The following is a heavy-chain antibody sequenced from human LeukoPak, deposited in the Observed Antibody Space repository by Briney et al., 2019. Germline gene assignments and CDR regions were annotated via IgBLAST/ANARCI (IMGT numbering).Heavy chain of an antibody. D-gene: IGHD5/OR15-5a*01. CDR3: ARVVSYFDY. CDR1: GFTVSSNY. J-gene: IGHJ4*02. CDR2: IYSGGST. Sequence: GGSPRLSCAASGFTVSSNYMSWVRQAPGKGLEWVSVIYSGGSTYYADSVKGRFTISRDNSKNTLYLQMNSLRGEDAAVYYCARVVSYFDYWGQGTLVTVSS. V-gene: IGHV3-53*01.